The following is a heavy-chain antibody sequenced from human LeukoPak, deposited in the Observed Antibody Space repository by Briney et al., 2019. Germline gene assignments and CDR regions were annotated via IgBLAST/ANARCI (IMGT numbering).Heavy chain of an antibody. CDR3: ARRYGSGSSIDY. CDR2: IDPSDSYT. D-gene: IGHD3-10*01. CDR1: GYSFTNYW. V-gene: IGHV5-10-1*01. Sequence: GESLKISCKGSGYSFTNYWISWVRQMPGKGLGWMGRIDPSDSYTNYSPSFQGHVTMSVDKSISTAYLQWSSLKASDTAMYYCARRYGSGSSIDYWGQGTLVTVSS. J-gene: IGHJ4*02.